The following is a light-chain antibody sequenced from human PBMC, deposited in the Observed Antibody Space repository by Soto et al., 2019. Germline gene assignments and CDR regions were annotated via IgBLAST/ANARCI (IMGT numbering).Light chain of an antibody. Sequence: QSALTQPPSVSGSPGQSVAISCTGSSSDVGGSNRVSWYQQPPGTAPKLMIYEVNNRPSGVPDRFSGSKSGNTASLTISGLQAEDEADYYCSSYTSYNTYVFGTGTQLTVL. V-gene: IGLV2-18*02. CDR1: SSDVGGSNR. J-gene: IGLJ1*01. CDR2: EVN. CDR3: SSYTSYNTYV.